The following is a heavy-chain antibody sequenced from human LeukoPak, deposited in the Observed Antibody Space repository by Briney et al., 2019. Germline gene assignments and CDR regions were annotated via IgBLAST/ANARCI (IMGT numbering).Heavy chain of an antibody. J-gene: IGHJ4*02. CDR1: GFTFSSYS. CDR2: ISSSSSTI. CDR3: ATFPLYYYDSSGTEFDY. D-gene: IGHD3-22*01. V-gene: IGHV3-48*01. Sequence: PGGSLRLSCAASGFTFSSYSMNWVRQAPGKGLEWVSYISSSSSTIYYADSAKGRFTISRDNAKNSLYLQMNSLRAEDTAVYYCATFPLYYYDSSGTEFDYWGQGTLVTVSS.